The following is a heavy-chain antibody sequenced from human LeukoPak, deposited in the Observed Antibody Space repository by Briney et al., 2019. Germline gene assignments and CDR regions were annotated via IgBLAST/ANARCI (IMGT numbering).Heavy chain of an antibody. CDR3: ARGVGIAVAGTAASF. D-gene: IGHD6-19*01. CDR1: GYTFTGYY. Sequence: ASVKVSCKASGYTFTGYYMHWVRQAPGQGLEWMGWINPNSGCTNYAQKFQGRVTMTRDTSISTAYMELSRLRSDDTAVYYCARGVGIAVAGTAASFWGQGTLVTVSS. J-gene: IGHJ4*02. CDR2: INPNSGCT. V-gene: IGHV1-2*02.